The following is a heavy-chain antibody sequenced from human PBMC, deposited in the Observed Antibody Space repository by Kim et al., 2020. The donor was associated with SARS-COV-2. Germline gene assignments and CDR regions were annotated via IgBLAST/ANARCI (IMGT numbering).Heavy chain of an antibody. D-gene: IGHD6-13*01. Sequence: GGSLRLSCVASGFTFNDYWMNWVRQAPGKGLEWVANIKNDGSETYHVDSVKGRFIISRDNVKNSLYLQMNSLRSEDTAVYYCARDRAVGRSWPTYYYGMDVWVQGTAFTVS. CDR3: ARDRAVGRSWPTYYYGMDV. V-gene: IGHV3-7*03. CDR2: IKNDGSET. J-gene: IGHJ6*02. CDR1: GFTFNDYW.